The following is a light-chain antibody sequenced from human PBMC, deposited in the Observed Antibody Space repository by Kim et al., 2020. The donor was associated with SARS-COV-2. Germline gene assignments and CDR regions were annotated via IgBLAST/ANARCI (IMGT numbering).Light chain of an antibody. CDR3: QQFGDSLT. V-gene: IGKV3-20*01. CDR2: RAS. J-gene: IGKJ4*01. Sequence: LSPGEIATLSCRASQSINSNYLAWYQQKAGLAPRLLIYRASNRATGIPDRFSGSGSGTDFTLTISRLDPEDFAVYYCQQFGDSLTFGGGTKVDIK. CDR1: QSINSNY.